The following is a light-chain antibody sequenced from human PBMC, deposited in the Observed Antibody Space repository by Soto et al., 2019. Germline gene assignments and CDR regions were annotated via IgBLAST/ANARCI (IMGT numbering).Light chain of an antibody. CDR2: DNN. Sequence: QSVLTQPPSVSGAPGQEVTISCTGSSSNIGANFNVHWYQQVPGTAPKLLIYDNNNRPSGVPDRFSGSKSGTSASLAVTGLQAEDEADYYCQSYDTRLRGSVVFGGGTKLTVL. J-gene: IGLJ2*01. CDR3: QSYDTRLRGSVV. CDR1: SSNIGANFN. V-gene: IGLV1-40*01.